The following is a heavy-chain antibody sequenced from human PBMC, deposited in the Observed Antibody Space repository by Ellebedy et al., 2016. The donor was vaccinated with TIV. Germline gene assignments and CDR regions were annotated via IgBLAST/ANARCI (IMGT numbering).Heavy chain of an antibody. CDR1: GYTFTGYY. D-gene: IGHD3-3*01. CDR3: ARRGATYYDFWSGYGASDYYGMDV. J-gene: IGHJ6*02. V-gene: IGHV1-2*04. CDR2: INPNSGGT. Sequence: ASVKVSCKASGYTFTGYYMHWVRQAPGQGLEWMGWINPNSGGTNYAQKFQGWVTMTRDTSISTAYMELSRLRSDDTAVYYCARRGATYYDFWSGYGASDYYGMDVWGQGTTVTVSS.